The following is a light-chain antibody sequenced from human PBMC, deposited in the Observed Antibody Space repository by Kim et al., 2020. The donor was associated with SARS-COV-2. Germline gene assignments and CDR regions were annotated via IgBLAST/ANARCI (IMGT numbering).Light chain of an antibody. CDR3: QQYNDLYT. CDR1: QIVSTN. CDR2: GAS. V-gene: IGKV3-15*01. J-gene: IGKJ2*01. Sequence: LSVSPGESATPDWRACQIVSTNLAWYQQRPGQAPSLLIYGASTRAAGIPARFRGTGSGTEFTLTISSLQSEDFAVYFGQQYNDLYTFGQGTKLEI.